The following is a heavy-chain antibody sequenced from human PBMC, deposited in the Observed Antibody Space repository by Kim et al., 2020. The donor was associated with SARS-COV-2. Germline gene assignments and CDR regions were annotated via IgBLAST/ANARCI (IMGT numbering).Heavy chain of an antibody. J-gene: IGHJ6*02. CDR2: ISSSSSTI. Sequence: GGSLRLSCAASGFTFSSYSMNWVRQAPGKGLEWVSYISSSSSTIYYAASVKGRFTISRDNAKNSLYLQMNSLRDEDTAVYYCARGRRITMIVVAIDDYGMGVWGQGTTVTVSS. CDR1: GFTFSSYS. V-gene: IGHV3-48*02. D-gene: IGHD3-22*01. CDR3: ARGRRITMIVVAIDDYGMGV.